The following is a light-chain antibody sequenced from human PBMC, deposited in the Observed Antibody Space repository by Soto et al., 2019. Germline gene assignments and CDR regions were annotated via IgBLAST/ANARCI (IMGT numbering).Light chain of an antibody. Sequence: SYELTQPPSVSVSPGQTASITCSGDKLGDTYTCWYQQKPGQSPVLVIYQDGKRPSGSPERFSGSSSGNTATLTISGTQAMDEADYYCQAWHSTTPVIFGGGTKLTVL. CDR2: QDG. CDR3: QAWHSTTPVI. J-gene: IGLJ2*01. CDR1: KLGDTY. V-gene: IGLV3-1*01.